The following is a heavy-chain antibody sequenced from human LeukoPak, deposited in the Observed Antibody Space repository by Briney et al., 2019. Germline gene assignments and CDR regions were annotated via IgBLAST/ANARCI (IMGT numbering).Heavy chain of an antibody. Sequence: PGGSLRLSCVASGLSFSNYWMSWVRQAPGKGLEWVANIKQDGSEKYYVDSVKGRFTISRDTAKNSLYLQMDSLRAEDTAVYYCARDSDPRFDYWGQGTLVTVSS. CDR3: ARDSDPRFDY. CDR2: IKQDGSEK. V-gene: IGHV3-7*01. CDR1: GLSFSNYW. J-gene: IGHJ4*02.